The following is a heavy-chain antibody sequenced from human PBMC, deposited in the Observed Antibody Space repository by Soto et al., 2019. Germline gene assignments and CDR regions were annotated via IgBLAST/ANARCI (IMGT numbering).Heavy chain of an antibody. CDR3: ARATTVTDY. CDR1: GFTFSDHY. CDR2: TRNKAHSYTT. V-gene: IGHV3-72*01. Sequence: EVQLVESGGGLVQPGGSLRLSCAASGFTFSDHYVDWVRQAPGKGLEWVGRTRNKAHSYTTEYAASVKGRFTISRDDSKNSLYLQMNNLKTEDTAVYYCARATTVTDYWGQGTLVTVSS. J-gene: IGHJ4*02. D-gene: IGHD4-17*01.